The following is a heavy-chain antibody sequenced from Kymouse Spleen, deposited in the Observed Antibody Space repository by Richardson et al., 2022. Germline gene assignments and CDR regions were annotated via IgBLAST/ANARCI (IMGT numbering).Heavy chain of an antibody. D-gene: IGHD3-9*01. J-gene: IGHJ4*02. CDR1: GFTFSSYG. Sequence: QVQLVESGGGVVQPGRSLRLSCAASGFTFSSYGMHWVRQAPGKGLEWVAVIWYDGSNKYYADSVKGRFTISRDNSKNTLYLQMNSLRAEDTAVYYCARDGVRYFDWLSFDYWGQGTLVTVSS. V-gene: IGHV3-33*01. CDR3: ARDGVRYFDWLSFDY. CDR2: IWYDGSNK.